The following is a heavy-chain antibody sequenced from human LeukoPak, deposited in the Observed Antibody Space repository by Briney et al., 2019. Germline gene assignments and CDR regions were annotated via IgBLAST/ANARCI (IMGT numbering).Heavy chain of an antibody. CDR1: GFTFNRNA. CDR2: IGGSGDKT. CDR3: VRRGDASSGWGDHDF. V-gene: IGHV3-23*01. D-gene: IGHD6-19*01. Sequence: GGSLRLSCAASGFTFNRNAISWVGQAPGKGLEWVSTIGGSGDKTFYADSVKGRFTISRDNSKNMVHLQMNSLTGEDTALYYCVRRGDASSGWGDHDFWGQGALVTVSS. J-gene: IGHJ4*02.